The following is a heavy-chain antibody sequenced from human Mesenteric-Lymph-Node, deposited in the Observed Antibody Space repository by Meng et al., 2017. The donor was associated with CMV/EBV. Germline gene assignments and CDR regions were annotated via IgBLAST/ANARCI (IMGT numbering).Heavy chain of an antibody. Sequence: SETLSLTCTVSGGSISSSSYYWGWIHQPPGKGLEWIGSIYYSGSTYYNPSLKSRVTISVDTSKNQFSLKLASVTAADTAVYYCARTSSPAEYFQHWGQGNLVTVSS. D-gene: IGHD2-2*01. CDR3: ARTSSPAEYFQH. V-gene: IGHV4-39*07. J-gene: IGHJ1*01. CDR1: GGSISSSSYY. CDR2: IYYSGST.